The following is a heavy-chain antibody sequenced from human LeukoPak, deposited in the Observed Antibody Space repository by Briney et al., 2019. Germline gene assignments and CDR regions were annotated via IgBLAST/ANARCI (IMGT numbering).Heavy chain of an antibody. Sequence: GGSLRLSCAASGFTFSSYGMHWVRQAPGKGLEWVAFIRYDGSNKYYADSVKGRFTISRDNSKNTLYLQMNSLRAEDTAVYYCAGCLWIVAAGIAGYWGQGTLVTVSS. CDR2: IRYDGSNK. J-gene: IGHJ4*02. D-gene: IGHD6-13*01. CDR1: GFTFSSYG. CDR3: AGCLWIVAAGIAGY. V-gene: IGHV3-30*02.